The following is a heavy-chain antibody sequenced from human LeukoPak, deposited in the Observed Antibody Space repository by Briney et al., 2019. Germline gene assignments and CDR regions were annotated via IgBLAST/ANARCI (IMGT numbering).Heavy chain of an antibody. CDR3: ARIVLLWFGEPTIYFDY. Sequence: SETLSLTCTVSGGSISSSSYYWGWIRQPPGKGLEWIGSIYYSGSTYYNPSLKSRVTISVDTSKNQFSLKLSSVTAADTAVYYCARIVLLWFGEPTIYFDYWGQGTLVAVSS. J-gene: IGHJ4*02. CDR1: GGSISSSSYY. CDR2: IYYSGST. D-gene: IGHD3-10*01. V-gene: IGHV4-39*01.